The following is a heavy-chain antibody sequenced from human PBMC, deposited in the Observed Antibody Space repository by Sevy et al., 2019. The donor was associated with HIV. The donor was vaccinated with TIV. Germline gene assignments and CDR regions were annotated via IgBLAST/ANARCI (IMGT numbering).Heavy chain of an antibody. CDR3: ARVRYTYGFPIFFDY. Sequence: SETLSLTCSVSGGSISSYYWSWIRQPPGKGLEWIDYSGSTSYNSSLKCRVTISVDRSKNQFSLKLRSVTAADTAIYYCARVRYTYGFPIFFDYWGQGILVTVSS. J-gene: IGHJ4*02. CDR2: YSGST. D-gene: IGHD5-18*01. V-gene: IGHV4-59*01. CDR1: GGSISSYY.